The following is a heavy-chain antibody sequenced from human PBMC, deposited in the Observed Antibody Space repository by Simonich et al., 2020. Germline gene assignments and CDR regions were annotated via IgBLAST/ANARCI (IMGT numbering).Heavy chain of an antibody. J-gene: IGHJ2*01. D-gene: IGHD7-27*01. V-gene: IGHV3-7*01. CDR1: GFTFSSYW. CDR3: ARDRRTGDWYFDL. CDR2: LKQDGSDN. Sequence: EVQLVESGGGLVQPGGSLKLSCAASGFTFSSYWMSWFRQAPGNGLEWVANLKQDGSDNYYVDSVKGRFTISRDNSKISLYLQMNSLRAEDTAVYYCARDRRTGDWYFDLWGRGTLVTVSS.